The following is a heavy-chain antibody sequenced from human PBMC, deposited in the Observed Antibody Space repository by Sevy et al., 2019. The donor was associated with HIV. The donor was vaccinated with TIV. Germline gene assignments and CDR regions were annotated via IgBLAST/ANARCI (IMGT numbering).Heavy chain of an antibody. D-gene: IGHD3-10*01. V-gene: IGHV3-30-3*01. CDR2: ISXXXXNK. J-gene: IGHJ6*02. Sequence: GGSLRLSCAASXXXXXXYXMXWVRQGPGKXLDWVAVISXXXXNKYSADSVKGRFTISRDNSKNTLYLQINNLRTEDXAVYYCARDMLLVXXGNXYXXXVWGQGXTVTVSS. CDR1: XXXXXXYX. CDR3: ARDMLLVXXGNXYXXXV.